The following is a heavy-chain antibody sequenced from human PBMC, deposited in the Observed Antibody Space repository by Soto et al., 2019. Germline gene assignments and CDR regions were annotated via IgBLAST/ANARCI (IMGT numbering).Heavy chain of an antibody. Sequence: ASVKVSCKASGYTFTSYAMHWVRQAPGQRLEWMGWINAGNGNTKYSQKFQGRVTITRDTSASTAYMELSSLRSEDTAVYYCARLQESYSSSSEPSAYYYYGMDVWGQGTTVTVSS. CDR2: INAGNGNT. J-gene: IGHJ6*02. V-gene: IGHV1-3*01. CDR1: GYTFTSYA. CDR3: ARLQESYSSSSEPSAYYYYGMDV. D-gene: IGHD6-6*01.